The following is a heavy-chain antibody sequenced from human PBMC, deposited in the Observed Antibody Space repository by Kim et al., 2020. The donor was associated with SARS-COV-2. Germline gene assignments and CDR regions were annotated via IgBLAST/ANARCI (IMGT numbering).Heavy chain of an antibody. Sequence: ASVKVSCKASGYDFSRYSISWVRQARGQGLEWLGSISGYNYVSKYAQRFQGRVIMTTDTSTSTAYMELRSLTSDDTAVYYCTRDPPTPVDIMAPVIEDVPFGMHVWGLGTRVTVTS. CDR3: TRDPPTPVDIMAPVIEDVPFGMHV. D-gene: IGHD5-12*01. CDR2: ISGYNYVS. CDR1: GYDFSRYS. J-gene: IGHJ6*02. V-gene: IGHV1-18*01.